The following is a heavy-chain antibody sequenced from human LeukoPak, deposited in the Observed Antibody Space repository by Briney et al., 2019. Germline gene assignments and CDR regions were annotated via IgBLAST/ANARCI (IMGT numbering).Heavy chain of an antibody. J-gene: IGHJ4*02. V-gene: IGHV3-21*01. Sequence: GGSLRLSCAASGFTFSSYSMNWVRQAPGKGLEWVSSISSSSSYIYYADSVKGRFTISRDNAKNSLYLQMNSLRAEDTAVYYCARRSGYYYGSAPPDDYWGQGTLVTVSS. CDR3: ARRSGYYYGSAPPDDY. CDR2: ISSSSSYI. CDR1: GFTFSSYS. D-gene: IGHD3-10*01.